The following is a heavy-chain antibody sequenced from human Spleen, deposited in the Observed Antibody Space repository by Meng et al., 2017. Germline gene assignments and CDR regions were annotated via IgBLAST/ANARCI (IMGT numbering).Heavy chain of an antibody. D-gene: IGHD3-22*01. J-gene: IGHJ4*02. CDR2: IIPIFGTA. CDR3: ASNNWTYYYDSSGYHADY. Sequence: SVKVSCKASGGTFSSYAISWVRQAPGQGLEWMGGIIPIFGTANYAQKFQGRVTITTDESTSTAYMELSSLRSEDTAVYYCASNNWTYYYDSSGYHADYWGQGTLVTVSS. CDR1: GGTFSSYA. V-gene: IGHV1-69*05.